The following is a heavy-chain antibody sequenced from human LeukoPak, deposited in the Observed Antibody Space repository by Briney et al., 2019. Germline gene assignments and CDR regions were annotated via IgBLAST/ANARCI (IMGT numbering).Heavy chain of an antibody. D-gene: IGHD6-19*01. CDR1: GYTFTGYY. J-gene: IGHJ4*02. CDR2: INPNSGGT. CDR3: ARAGTGYSSGWYGY. Sequence: ASVKVSCKASGYTFTGYYMHWVRQAPGQGLGWMGWINPNSGGTNYAQKFQGRVTMTRDTSISTAYMELSRLRSDDTAVYYCARAGTGYSSGWYGYWGQGTLVTVSS. V-gene: IGHV1-2*02.